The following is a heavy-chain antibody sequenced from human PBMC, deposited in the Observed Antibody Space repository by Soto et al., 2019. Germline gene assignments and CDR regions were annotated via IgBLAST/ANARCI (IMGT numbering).Heavy chain of an antibody. D-gene: IGHD3-16*01. CDR3: AKMGRDAYKTIDS. CDR2: ISASGYST. V-gene: IGHV3-23*01. CDR1: GFTFSDYA. J-gene: IGHJ4*02. Sequence: GGSLRLSCAASGFTFSDYAMGWVRQAPGEGLEWVSSISASGYSTYYADSVKGRFTISRGTSKSTLYLQTNSLRAEDTAMYYCAKMGRDAYKTIDSWGQGSLVTVSS.